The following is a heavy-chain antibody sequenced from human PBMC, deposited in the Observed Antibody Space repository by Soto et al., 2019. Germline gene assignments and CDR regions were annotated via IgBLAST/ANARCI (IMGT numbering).Heavy chain of an antibody. D-gene: IGHD1-7*01. J-gene: IGHJ4*02. CDR3: ASRDPGTSVDY. CDR1: GASFTSNNW. CDR2: IYRTGST. Sequence: QVQLQESGPGLVKPSGTLSLTCAVSGASFTSNNWWTWVRQPPGQGLEWIGEIYRTGSTNYNPSLKSRVTISLDKSENQFALKVTSLTAADTAVYYCASRDPGTSVDYWGQGPLVTVSS. V-gene: IGHV4-4*02.